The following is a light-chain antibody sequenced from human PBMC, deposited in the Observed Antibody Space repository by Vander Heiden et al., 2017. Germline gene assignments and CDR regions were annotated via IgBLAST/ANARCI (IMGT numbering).Light chain of an antibody. CDR2: GAS. J-gene: IGKJ4*01. CDR1: QSVGSN. Sequence: EKVMTQSPATLSLSPGERATLSCGASQSVGSNLAWYLQRPGQAPRLLIYGASTRATGIPGRFSGSGSGTEFTLTISSLQSEDFAVYYCQQYNNWPLTFGGGTKVGIK. V-gene: IGKV3-15*01. CDR3: QQYNNWPLT.